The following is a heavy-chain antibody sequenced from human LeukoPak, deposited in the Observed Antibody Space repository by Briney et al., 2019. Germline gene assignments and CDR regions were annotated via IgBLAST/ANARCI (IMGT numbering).Heavy chain of an antibody. Sequence: GGFLRLSCAASGFTFSSYGMHWVRQAPGKGLEWVAVISYDGSNKYYADSVKGRFTISRDNSKNTLYLQMNSLRAEDTAVYYCAKGPYCGGDCYWNYWYFDLWGRGTLVTVS. V-gene: IGHV3-30*18. CDR3: AKGPYCGGDCYWNYWYFDL. J-gene: IGHJ2*01. CDR1: GFTFSSYG. D-gene: IGHD2-21*02. CDR2: ISYDGSNK.